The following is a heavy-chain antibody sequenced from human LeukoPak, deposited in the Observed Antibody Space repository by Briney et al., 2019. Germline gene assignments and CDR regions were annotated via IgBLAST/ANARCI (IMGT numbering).Heavy chain of an antibody. CDR3: AKISSIYYDSSGPFDY. CDR2: ISGSGGST. D-gene: IGHD3-22*01. Sequence: GGSLRLSCAASGFTFSSYAMSWVRQAPGKELEWVSAISGSGGSTYYADSVKGRFTISRDNSKNTLYLQMNSLRAEDTAVYYCAKISSIYYDSSGPFDYWGQGTLVTVSS. V-gene: IGHV3-23*01. CDR1: GFTFSSYA. J-gene: IGHJ4*02.